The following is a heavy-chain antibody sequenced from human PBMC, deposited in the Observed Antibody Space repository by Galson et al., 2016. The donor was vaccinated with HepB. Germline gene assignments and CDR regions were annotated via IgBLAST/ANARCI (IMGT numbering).Heavy chain of an antibody. CDR2: IYHSGTN. J-gene: IGHJ5*02. V-gene: IGHV4-4*02. CDR1: GGSISGTNW. Sequence: SETLSLTCTVSGGSISGTNWWSWVRQPPGTGPAWLGEIYHSGTNNDSPSHKSRVTISADTSKNQFSLKLTSVPAADKAVYYCASQGSGSSNRFGPWGRGTLVTVSS. D-gene: IGHD6-19*01. CDR3: ASQGSGSSNRFGP.